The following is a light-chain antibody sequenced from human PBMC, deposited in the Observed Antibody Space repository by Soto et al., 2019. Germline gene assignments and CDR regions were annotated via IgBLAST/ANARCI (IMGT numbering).Light chain of an antibody. V-gene: IGKV3-20*01. CDR2: GTS. Sequence: EISLTQSPGTLSLYPGERATLSCRASQRVSSTYLAWYQQKPGQAPRLLIYGTSSRATGIPTRVSGIGSGTDFTLSITRLEPEDLAVYDCQQYGSSPWTFGQGTKVDNK. J-gene: IGKJ1*01. CDR3: QQYGSSPWT. CDR1: QRVSSTY.